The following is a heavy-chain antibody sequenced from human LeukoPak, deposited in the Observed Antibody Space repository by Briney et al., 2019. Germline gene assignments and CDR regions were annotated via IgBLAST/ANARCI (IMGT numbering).Heavy chain of an antibody. D-gene: IGHD3-10*01. CDR1: GITFSGSG. CDR3: ARGGGSGVHYYYYMDV. J-gene: IGHJ6*03. Sequence: PGGSLRLSCAASGITFSGSGMSWVRQAPGKGLEWVSTISGSGSNTHYADSVKGRFTISRDNSKNTLYLQMNSLRAEDTAVYYCARGGGSGVHYYYYMDVWGKGTTVTISS. CDR2: ISGSGSNT. V-gene: IGHV3-23*01.